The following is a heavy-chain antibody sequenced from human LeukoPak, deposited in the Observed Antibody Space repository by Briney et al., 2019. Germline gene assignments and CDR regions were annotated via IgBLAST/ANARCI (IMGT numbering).Heavy chain of an antibody. CDR3: AKDVGVILFDY. CDR1: GFIFTNYW. J-gene: IGHJ4*02. Sequence: GGSLRLSCAASGFIFTNYWMHWVRQAPGKGLVWVSHINSDGSATRYADSVKGRFTISRDNAMNTLYLQMNSLRVEDTAVYYCAKDVGVILFDYWGQGTLVTVSS. CDR2: INSDGSAT. D-gene: IGHD2-21*01. V-gene: IGHV3-74*01.